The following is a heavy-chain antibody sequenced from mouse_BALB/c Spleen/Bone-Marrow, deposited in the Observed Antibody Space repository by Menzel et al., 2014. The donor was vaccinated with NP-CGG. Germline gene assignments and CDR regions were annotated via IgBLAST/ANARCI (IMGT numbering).Heavy chain of an antibody. J-gene: IGHJ2*02. Sequence: QVQLQQSGAEVVKPGASVKVSCKASGYTFTNYWMQWVKQRPGQGLEWIGEIEPSDSYTNYNQDFKGKATLIVDKSSSTAYMQLSSLTSGDSAVYYCARGRTTVVSDYWGQGTSLTVSS. CDR3: ARGRTTVVSDY. CDR1: GYTFTNYW. V-gene: IGHV1-69*02. CDR2: IEPSDSYT. D-gene: IGHD1-1*01.